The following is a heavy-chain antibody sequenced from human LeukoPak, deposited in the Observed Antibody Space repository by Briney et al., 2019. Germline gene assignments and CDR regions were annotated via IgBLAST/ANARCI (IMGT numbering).Heavy chain of an antibody. D-gene: IGHD1-26*01. J-gene: IGHJ4*02. CDR2: ISYDGSNK. Sequence: GGSLRLSCAASGFTFSSYAMHWVRQAPGKGLEWVAVISYDGSNKYYADSVKGRFTISRDNSKNTLYLQMNSLRAEDTAVYYCARVEFHGSSSAFDYWGQGTLVTVSS. CDR3: ARVEFHGSSSAFDY. V-gene: IGHV3-30*04. CDR1: GFTFSSYA.